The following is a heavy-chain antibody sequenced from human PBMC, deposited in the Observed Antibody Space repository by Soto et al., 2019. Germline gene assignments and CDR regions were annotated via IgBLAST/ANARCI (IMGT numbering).Heavy chain of an antibody. CDR3: ARGRGTMIVVAAFDY. J-gene: IGHJ4*02. CDR2: ISSSSSYV. D-gene: IGHD3-22*01. Sequence: PGGSLRLSCAASGFTFSSYSMNWVRQAPGKGLEWVSSISSSSSYVYYADSVKGRFTISRDNAKNSLYLQTNSLRAEDTAVYYCARGRGTMIVVAAFDYWGQGTLVTVSS. CDR1: GFTFSSYS. V-gene: IGHV3-21*01.